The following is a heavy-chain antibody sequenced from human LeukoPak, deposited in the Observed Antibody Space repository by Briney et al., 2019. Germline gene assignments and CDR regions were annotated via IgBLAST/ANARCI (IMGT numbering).Heavy chain of an antibody. CDR1: GYTFTGYY. J-gene: IGHJ3*02. CDR2: INPNSGGT. CDR3: ARPHDYGDYYDAFDI. V-gene: IGHV1-2*06. Sequence: ASVKVSCKASGYTFTGYYMHWVRQALGQGLEWMGRINPNSGGTNYAQKFQGRVTMTRDTSISTAYMELSRLRSDDTAVYYCARPHDYGDYYDAFDIWGQGTMVTVSS. D-gene: IGHD4-17*01.